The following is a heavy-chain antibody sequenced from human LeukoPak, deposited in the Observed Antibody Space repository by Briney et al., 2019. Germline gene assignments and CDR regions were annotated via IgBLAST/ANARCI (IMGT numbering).Heavy chain of an antibody. D-gene: IGHD2/OR15-2a*01. CDR1: GLTFSSYG. CDR3: ARDRSMSGWYIDL. CDR2: IWYDGSNK. V-gene: IGHV3-33*01. Sequence: GGSLTLAWAADGLTFSSYGMGWVRQAPGRGRGWGAFIWYDGSNKYSPHSVQGRFTISRDNSNNTLYLQVNSLRAEDTAVYYCARDRSMSGWYIDLWGRGTLVTVSS. J-gene: IGHJ2*01.